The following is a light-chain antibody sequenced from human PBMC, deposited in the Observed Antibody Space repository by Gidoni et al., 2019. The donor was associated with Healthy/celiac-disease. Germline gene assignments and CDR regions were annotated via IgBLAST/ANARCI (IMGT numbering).Light chain of an antibody. V-gene: IGKV3-11*01. J-gene: IGKJ2*01. CDR3: QQRSNWPPGYT. Sequence: EIVLTQSPATLSLSPGERATPSCRASQSVSSYLARYQQNPGQAPRLLIYDASNSATGIPARFSGSGSGTDFTLTISSLEPEDFAVYYCQQRSNWPPGYTFGQGTKLEIK. CDR1: QSVSSY. CDR2: DAS.